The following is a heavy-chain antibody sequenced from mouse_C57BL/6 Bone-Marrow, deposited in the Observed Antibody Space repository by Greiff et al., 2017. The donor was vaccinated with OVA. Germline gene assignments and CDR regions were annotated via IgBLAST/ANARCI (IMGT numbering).Heavy chain of an antibody. V-gene: IGHV1-50*01. Sequence: QVHVKQPGAELVKPGASVKLSCKASGYTFTSYWMQWGKQRPGQGLEWIGEIDPSDSYTNYNQKFKGKATLTVDTSSSTAYMQLSSLTSEDSAVYYCARSSITTVVAYYAMDYWGQGTSVTVSS. CDR1: GYTFTSYW. J-gene: IGHJ4*01. CDR3: ARSSITTVVAYYAMDY. D-gene: IGHD1-1*01. CDR2: IDPSDSYT.